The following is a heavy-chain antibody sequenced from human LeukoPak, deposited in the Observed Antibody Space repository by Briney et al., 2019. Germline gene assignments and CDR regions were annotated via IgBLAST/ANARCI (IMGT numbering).Heavy chain of an antibody. CDR3: ARGDIVVVPAAMFGYYYYGMDV. CDR2: INHSGST. Sequence: SETLSLTCAVYGGSFSGYYWSWIRQPPGKGLEWIGEINHSGSTNYNPSLKSRVTISVDTSKNQFSLKLSSVTAADTAVYYCARGDIVVVPAAMFGYYYYGMDVWGQGTTVTVSS. V-gene: IGHV4-34*01. J-gene: IGHJ6*02. CDR1: GGSFSGYY. D-gene: IGHD2-2*01.